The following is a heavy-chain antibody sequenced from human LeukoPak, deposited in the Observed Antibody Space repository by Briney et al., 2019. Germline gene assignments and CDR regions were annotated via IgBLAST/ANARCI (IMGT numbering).Heavy chain of an antibody. CDR1: GFTFSSYG. CDR3: ARDRELRYCSSTTCYNYFAMDV. D-gene: IGHD2-2*02. V-gene: IGHV3-21*01. J-gene: IGHJ6*02. CDR2: ITSSSYI. Sequence: PGGSLRLSCAASGFTFSSYGMNWVRQTPGKGLEWVSSITSSSYIYYADSVKGRFTISRDNAKNSLYLQMSSLRAEDTALYYCARDRELRYCSSTTCYNYFAMDVWGQGTTVTVSS.